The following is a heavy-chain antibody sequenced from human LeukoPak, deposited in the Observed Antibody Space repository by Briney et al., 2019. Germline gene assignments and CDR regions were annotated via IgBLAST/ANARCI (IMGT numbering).Heavy chain of an antibody. Sequence: ASVKVSCKASGGTFSSYAISWVRQAPGQGLEWMGGIIPIFGTANYAQKFQGRVTITADESTSTAYMELSSLRSEDTAVYYCARGYYDILTGYYRAPDYWGQGTLVTVSS. D-gene: IGHD3-9*01. CDR2: IIPIFGTA. J-gene: IGHJ4*02. CDR1: GGTFSSYA. CDR3: ARGYYDILTGYYRAPDY. V-gene: IGHV1-69*13.